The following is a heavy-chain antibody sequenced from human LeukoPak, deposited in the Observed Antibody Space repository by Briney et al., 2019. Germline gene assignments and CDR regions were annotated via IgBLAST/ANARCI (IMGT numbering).Heavy chain of an antibody. Sequence: SETLSLTCTVSGGSISSSSYYWGWIRQPPGKGLGWIGSIYYSGSTYYNPSLKSRVTISVDTSKNQFSLKLSSVTAADTAVYYCARLGRSYYYYGTDVWGQGTTVTVSS. D-gene: IGHD3-10*01. V-gene: IGHV4-39*07. CDR2: IYYSGST. CDR3: ARLGRSYYYYGTDV. J-gene: IGHJ6*02. CDR1: GGSISSSSYY.